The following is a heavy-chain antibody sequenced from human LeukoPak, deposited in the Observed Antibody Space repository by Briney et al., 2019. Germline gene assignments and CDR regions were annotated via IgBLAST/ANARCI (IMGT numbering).Heavy chain of an antibody. Sequence: ASVKVSCKASGYTLTSYGISWVRQAPGQGLVCMGWTNTYNGNTNYAQNLQGRVTMTIDTSTSTAYMELRSLRSDDTAVYYCARDGITMIVDQFDYWGQGTLVTVSS. J-gene: IGHJ4*02. D-gene: IGHD3-22*01. CDR1: GYTLTSYG. CDR2: TNTYNGNT. V-gene: IGHV1-18*01. CDR3: ARDGITMIVDQFDY.